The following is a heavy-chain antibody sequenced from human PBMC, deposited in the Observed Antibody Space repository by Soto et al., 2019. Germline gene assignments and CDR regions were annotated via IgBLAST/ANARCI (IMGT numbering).Heavy chain of an antibody. CDR3: ARHAPVASTATTGFDY. V-gene: IGHV4-39*01. CDR2: IYYSGST. D-gene: IGHD4-17*01. Sequence: PSETLSLTCTFSVVSISSSSYYCSWIRQPPWKGLEWIGSIYYSGSTYYNPSLKSRVTISVDTSKNQLSLKLSSVTAADTAVYYCARHAPVASTATTGFDYWGQGTLVIVSS. J-gene: IGHJ4*02. CDR1: VVSISSSSYY.